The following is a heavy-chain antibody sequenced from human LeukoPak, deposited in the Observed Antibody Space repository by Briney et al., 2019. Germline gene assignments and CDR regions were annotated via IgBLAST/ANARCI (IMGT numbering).Heavy chain of an antibody. D-gene: IGHD3-10*01. J-gene: IGHJ4*02. CDR2: SYYSGST. V-gene: IGHV4-39*01. Sequence: PSETLSLTCTVSGGSISSSSYYWGWIRQPPGQGMEWIGSSYYSGSTYYNPSLKSRVTISVDTSKNQFSLKLSSVTAADTAVYYCASSMVRGVDYWGQGTLVTVSS. CDR3: ASSMVRGVDY. CDR1: GGSISSSSYY.